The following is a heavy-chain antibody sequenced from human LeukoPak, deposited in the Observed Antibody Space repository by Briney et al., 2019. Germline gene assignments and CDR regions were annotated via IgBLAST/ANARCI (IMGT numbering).Heavy chain of an antibody. Sequence: PSETLSLTCAVSGGSISSYYWSWIRQPAGKGLEWIGRVYTSGSTNYNPSLKSRVTMSVDTSKNQFSLHLDSVTAADTAVYYCARSWAGMYYPFYYFDYWGQGTLVSVSS. CDR3: ARSWAGMYYPFYYFDY. D-gene: IGHD1-26*01. J-gene: IGHJ4*02. CDR1: GGSISSYY. CDR2: VYTSGST. V-gene: IGHV4-4*07.